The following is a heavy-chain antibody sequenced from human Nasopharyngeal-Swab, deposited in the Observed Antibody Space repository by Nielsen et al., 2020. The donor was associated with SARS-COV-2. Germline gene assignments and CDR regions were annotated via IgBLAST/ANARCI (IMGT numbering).Heavy chain of an antibody. CDR3: ADPPFSEY. Sequence: GESLKISCAASEFTFSTYAMTWVRQAPGKGLEWVSTIDAGGGNTWYADSVKGRFTISRDNSKSTLYLQMNSLRADDTALYYCADPPFSEYWGQGTLVTVSS. CDR1: EFTFSTYA. CDR2: IDAGGGNT. J-gene: IGHJ4*02. V-gene: IGHV3-23*01.